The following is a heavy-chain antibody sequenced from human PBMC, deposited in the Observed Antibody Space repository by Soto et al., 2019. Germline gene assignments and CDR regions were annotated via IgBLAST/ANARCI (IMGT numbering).Heavy chain of an antibody. J-gene: IGHJ4*02. CDR1: GDSISSGGYS. Sequence: QLQLQESGSGLVKPSQTLSLTCAVSGDSISSGGYSWNWIRQPPGKGLGWIGYSYQSGGADYNPSRXSXXTMTVGSHKNQCPLKLSSVTAADTAMYYCARDSRSGYYLEYWGQGPLVTVSS. CDR3: ARDSRSGYYLEY. D-gene: IGHD3-22*01. CDR2: SYQSGGA. V-gene: IGHV4-30-2*01.